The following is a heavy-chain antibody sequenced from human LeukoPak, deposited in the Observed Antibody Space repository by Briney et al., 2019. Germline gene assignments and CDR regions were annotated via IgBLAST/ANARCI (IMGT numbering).Heavy chain of an antibody. V-gene: IGHV4-38-2*02. CDR2: IYHSGST. CDR3: ARAGGYYGSGSFLDY. D-gene: IGHD3-10*01. CDR1: RYDINSVYY. Sequence: SETLSLTCTVSRYDINSVYYWGWIRPPPGEGLEWIGTIYHSGSTYYNASLKSRVTISMDTSRNKFSLNLNSVTAADTAVYYCARAGGYYGSGSFLDYWGQGRLVTVSS. J-gene: IGHJ4*02.